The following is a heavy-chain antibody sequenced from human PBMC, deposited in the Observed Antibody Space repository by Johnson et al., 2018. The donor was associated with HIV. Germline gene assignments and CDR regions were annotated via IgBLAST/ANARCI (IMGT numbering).Heavy chain of an antibody. D-gene: IGHD5-24*01. V-gene: IGHV3-30*02. J-gene: IGHJ3*02. CDR3: ARDGDEFGDGYNPTEI. CDR1: GFTFSSYG. Sequence: QVQLVESGGGVVQPGGSLRLSCAASGFTFSSYGMHWVRQAPGKGLEWVAFIRYDGSNKYYADSVKGRFTISRDNSKNTLYLQMNSLRAEDTAVYYCARDGDEFGDGYNPTEIWGQGTMVTVSS. CDR2: IRYDGSNK.